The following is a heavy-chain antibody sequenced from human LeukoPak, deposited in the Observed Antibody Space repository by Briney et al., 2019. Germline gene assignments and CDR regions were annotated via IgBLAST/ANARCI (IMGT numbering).Heavy chain of an antibody. CDR2: IYYSGST. CDR1: GGSISSYY. Sequence: SETLSLTCTVSGGSISSYYWSWIRQPPGKGLEWIGYIYYSGSTNYNPSLKSRVTISVDTSKNQFSLKLSSVTAADTAVYYCARGEVGATAFDIWGQGTMVTVSS. J-gene: IGHJ3*02. D-gene: IGHD1-26*01. V-gene: IGHV4-59*01. CDR3: ARGEVGATAFDI.